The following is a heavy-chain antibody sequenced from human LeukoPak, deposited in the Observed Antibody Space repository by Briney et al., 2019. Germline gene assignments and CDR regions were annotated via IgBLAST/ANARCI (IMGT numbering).Heavy chain of an antibody. V-gene: IGHV3-53*01. Sequence: GGSLRLSCAASGFTVSSNYMSWVRQAPGKGLEWVSVIYSGGSTYYADSVKGRFTISRDNSKNTLYLQMNSLRAEDTAVYYCARDGHYDILTGYFQDWGQGTLVTVSS. CDR2: IYSGGST. J-gene: IGHJ1*01. CDR1: GFTVSSNY. D-gene: IGHD3-9*01. CDR3: ARDGHYDILTGYFQD.